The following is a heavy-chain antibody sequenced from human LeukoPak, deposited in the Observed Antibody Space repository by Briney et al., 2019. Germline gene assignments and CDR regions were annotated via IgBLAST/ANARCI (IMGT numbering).Heavy chain of an antibody. CDR1: GFTFSNYW. J-gene: IGHJ5*02. Sequence: PGGSLRLSCAASGFTFSNYWMSWVRQAPGKGLEWVANIKQDGSERYYVDSVKGRFTISRDNAKNSLYLQMHSLRAEDTALYYCTRDVGFRFDPWGQGTLVTVSS. CDR3: TRDVGFRFDP. D-gene: IGHD2-15*01. CDR2: IKQDGSER. V-gene: IGHV3-7*01.